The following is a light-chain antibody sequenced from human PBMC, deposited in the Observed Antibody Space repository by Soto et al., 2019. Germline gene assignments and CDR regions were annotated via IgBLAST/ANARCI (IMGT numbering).Light chain of an antibody. Sequence: DVVLTQTPLSSTVTLGQAASISCRSTRRLVHSNGHTYLSWLHQRPGQPPRVLIYEISKRFSGVPDRFSGSGAGTDFTLTISRVQPEDVGTYYCMQATDFPRSFGQGTKV. J-gene: IGKJ1*01. CDR2: EIS. V-gene: IGKV2-24*01. CDR1: RRLVHSNGHTY. CDR3: MQATDFPRS.